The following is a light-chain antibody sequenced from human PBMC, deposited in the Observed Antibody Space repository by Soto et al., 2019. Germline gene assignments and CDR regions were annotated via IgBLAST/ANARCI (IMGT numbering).Light chain of an antibody. CDR1: QSLVYSDGNTY. V-gene: IGKV2-30*01. CDR2: KLS. J-gene: IGKJ1*01. CDR3: QQCISYPRT. Sequence: AILTQSPLFLPVTLGQPASISCRSSQSLVYSDGNTYLYWFQQRPGQSPRRLIYKLSKRDSGVPDRFSGSESGTEFTLTINGLQSDDVGTYYCQQCISYPRTFGQGTKVDIK.